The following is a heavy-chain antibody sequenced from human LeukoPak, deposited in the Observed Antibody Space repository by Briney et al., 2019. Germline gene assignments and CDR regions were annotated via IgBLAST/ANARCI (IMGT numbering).Heavy chain of an antibody. Sequence: HTGGSLRLSCAAFGFSFSTYAMTWVRQAPGKGLEWVSTITNSGGSTYYADSVKGRFTISRDNSKNSLYLQMNSLRAEDTAVYYCARETSGSHWGQGTLVTVSS. CDR2: ITNSGGST. CDR3: ARETSGSH. CDR1: GFSFSTYA. J-gene: IGHJ4*02. V-gene: IGHV3-23*01. D-gene: IGHD1-26*01.